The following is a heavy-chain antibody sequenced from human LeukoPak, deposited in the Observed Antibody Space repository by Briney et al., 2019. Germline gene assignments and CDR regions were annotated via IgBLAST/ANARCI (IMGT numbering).Heavy chain of an antibody. J-gene: IGHJ4*02. Sequence: GGSLRLSCAASGFTFSNYAMNWVRQAPGRGLEWVSAISGSGGSTYYADSVKGRFTISRDNSKNTLYQQMNSLRAEDTAVYYCAGTRLGASPEWGQGTLVTVSS. V-gene: IGHV3-23*01. CDR1: GFTFSNYA. CDR2: ISGSGGST. D-gene: IGHD3-16*01. CDR3: AGTRLGASPE.